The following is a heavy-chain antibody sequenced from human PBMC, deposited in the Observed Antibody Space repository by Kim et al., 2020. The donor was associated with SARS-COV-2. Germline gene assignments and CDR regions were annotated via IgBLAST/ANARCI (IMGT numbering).Heavy chain of an antibody. CDR3: VRDRPGAYYYYGMDV. J-gene: IGHJ6*02. CDR2: ISNSGGYI. V-gene: IGHV3-21*01. CDR1: GFTFRSSS. Sequence: GGSLRLSCAASGFTFRSSSMNWVRQAPGKGLEWVSSISNSGGYIYYADSVKGRFTISSDNAKNSLYLQMTSLRAEDTAVYSCVRDRPGAYYYYGMDVWG. D-gene: IGHD6-6*01.